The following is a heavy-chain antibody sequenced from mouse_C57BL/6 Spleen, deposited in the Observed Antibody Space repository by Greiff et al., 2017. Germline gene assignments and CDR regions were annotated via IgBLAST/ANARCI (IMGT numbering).Heavy chain of an antibody. J-gene: IGHJ2*01. Sequence: VQRVESGAELVRPGASVTLSCKASGYTFTDYEMHWVKQTPVHGLEWIGAIDPETGGTAYNQKFKGKAILTADKSSSTAYMELRSLTSEDSAVYYCTRRNWDGDYFDYWGQGTTLTVSS. CDR3: TRRNWDGDYFDY. V-gene: IGHV1-15*01. CDR1: GYTFTDYE. CDR2: IDPETGGT. D-gene: IGHD4-1*01.